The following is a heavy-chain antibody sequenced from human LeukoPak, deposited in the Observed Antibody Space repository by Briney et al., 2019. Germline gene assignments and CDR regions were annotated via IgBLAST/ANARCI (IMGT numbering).Heavy chain of an antibody. D-gene: IGHD6-19*01. J-gene: IGHJ5*02. CDR3: AREIPVAGKRSWFDP. CDR2: INQDGSEK. Sequence: GGSLRLSCAASGFTFSNYWMSWVRQAPGKGLECVANINQDGSEKNYVDSVRGRFTISRDNAKNSLYLYMNSLRAEDTAIYYCAREIPVAGKRSWFDPWGQGTLVTVSS. V-gene: IGHV3-7*04. CDR1: GFTFSNYW.